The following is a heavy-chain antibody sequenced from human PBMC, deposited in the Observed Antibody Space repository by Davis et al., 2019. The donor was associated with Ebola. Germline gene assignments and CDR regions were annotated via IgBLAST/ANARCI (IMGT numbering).Heavy chain of an antibody. D-gene: IGHD2-15*01. Sequence: GSLRLSCAVYGGSFSGYYWSWIRQPPGKGLEWIGEINHSGSTNYNPSLKRRVTISVDTSKNQFSLKLSSVTAADTAVYYCARGLYCSGGSCFLDYWGQGTLVTVSS. J-gene: IGHJ4*02. CDR3: ARGLYCSGGSCFLDY. CDR2: INHSGST. V-gene: IGHV4-34*01. CDR1: GGSFSGYY.